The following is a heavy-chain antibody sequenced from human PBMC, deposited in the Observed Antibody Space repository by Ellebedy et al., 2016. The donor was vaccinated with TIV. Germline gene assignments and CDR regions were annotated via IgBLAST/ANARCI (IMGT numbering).Heavy chain of an antibody. V-gene: IGHV3-23*01. D-gene: IGHD6-6*01. CDR3: AKGEVGSARRFDP. CDR2: ISGSGYST. Sequence: GESLKISCEGSGFTVSSNYMSWVRQAPGKGLEWVSVISGSGYSTYYADSVRGRFTISRDNSKNTLYLQVNSLRAEDTAVYYCAKGEVGSARRFDPWGQGTLVTVSS. CDR1: GFTVSSNY. J-gene: IGHJ5*02.